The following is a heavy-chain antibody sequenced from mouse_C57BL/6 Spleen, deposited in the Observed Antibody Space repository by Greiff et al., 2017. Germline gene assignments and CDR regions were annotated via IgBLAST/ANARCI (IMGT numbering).Heavy chain of an antibody. CDR2: INPNNGGT. Sequence: EVQLQESGPELVKPGASVKMSCKASGYTFTDYNMHWVKQSHGKSREWIGYINPNNGGTSYHQKFNGKSTLTVNKSSSAAYMELRSLTSEDSAVYYCAYSNYVAWFAYWGQGTLVTVSA. J-gene: IGHJ3*01. D-gene: IGHD2-5*01. CDR1: GYTFTDYN. CDR3: AYSNYVAWFAY. V-gene: IGHV1-22*01.